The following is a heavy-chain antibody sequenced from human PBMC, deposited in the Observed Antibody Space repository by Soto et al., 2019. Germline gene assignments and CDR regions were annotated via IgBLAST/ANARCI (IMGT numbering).Heavy chain of an antibody. CDR1: GGSISSGDYY. D-gene: IGHD5-18*01. CDR2: IYYSGST. V-gene: IGHV4-30-4*01. CDR3: ARYSPFDTAMELNYYYYGMDV. Sequence: SETLSLTCTVSGGSISSGDYYWSWIRQPPGKGLEWIGYIYYSGSTYYNPSLKSRVTISVDTSKNQFSLKLRSVTAAYTAVYYCARYSPFDTAMELNYYYYGMDVWGQGTTVTVSS. J-gene: IGHJ6*02.